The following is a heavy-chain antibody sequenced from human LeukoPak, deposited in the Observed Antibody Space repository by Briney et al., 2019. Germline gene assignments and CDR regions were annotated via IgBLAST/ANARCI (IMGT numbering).Heavy chain of an antibody. V-gene: IGHV3-23*01. CDR2: ISGSGGST. CDR1: GFIFSDHW. D-gene: IGHD5-18*01. J-gene: IGHJ4*02. CDR3: AKGYSYGPFDY. Sequence: GGSLRLSCAASGFIFSDHWMHWVRQAPGKGLEWVSGISGSGGSTYYTDSVKGRFTISRDNSKNTLYLQMSSLRAEDTAVYYCAKGYSYGPFDYWGQGTLVTVSS.